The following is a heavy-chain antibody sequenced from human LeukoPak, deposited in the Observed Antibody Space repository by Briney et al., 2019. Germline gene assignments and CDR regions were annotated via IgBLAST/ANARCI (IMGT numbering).Heavy chain of an antibody. CDR2: TSRSSGA. J-gene: IGHJ3*02. V-gene: IGHV3-23*01. D-gene: IGHD2-2*03. CDR1: GFTFSAHD. CDR3: AQGGYFAFDM. Sequence: QPGGSLRLSCVGSGFTFSAHDMQWVRQAPGKGLEWVSGTSRSSGAHYTDSVKGRFTISRDNSKDTLYLQMDSLRAEDTAVYYCAQGGYFAFDMWGQGTMVTVSS.